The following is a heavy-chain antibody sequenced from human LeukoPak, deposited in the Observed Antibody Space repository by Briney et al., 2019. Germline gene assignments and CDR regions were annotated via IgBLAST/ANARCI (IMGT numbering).Heavy chain of an antibody. CDR3: ARVSGRFTWYFDL. CDR1: GGSFSGYY. J-gene: IGHJ2*01. V-gene: IGHV4-38-2*01. CDR2: IYHSGST. Sequence: SETLSLTCAVYGGSFSGYYWGWIRQPPGKGLEWFGIIYHSGSTYYNPSLKSRVTISVDTSKNQFSLKLSSVTAADTAVYYCARVSGRFTWYFDLWGRGTLVTVSS.